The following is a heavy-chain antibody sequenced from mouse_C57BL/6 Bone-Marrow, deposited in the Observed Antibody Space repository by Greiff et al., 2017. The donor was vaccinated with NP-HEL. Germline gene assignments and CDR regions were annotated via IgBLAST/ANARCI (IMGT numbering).Heavy chain of an antibody. Sequence: QVQLQQSGAELVKPGASVKLSCKASGYTFTEYTIHWVKQRPGQGLEWIGWFYPGSGSIKYNEKFKDKAPLTADKSSSTVYMELSRLTSEDSAVYFCAIHEVTGYYFDYWGQGTTLTVSS. D-gene: IGHD4-1*01. J-gene: IGHJ2*01. CDR1: GYTFTEYT. CDR2: FYPGSGSI. CDR3: AIHEVTGYYFDY. V-gene: IGHV1-62-2*01.